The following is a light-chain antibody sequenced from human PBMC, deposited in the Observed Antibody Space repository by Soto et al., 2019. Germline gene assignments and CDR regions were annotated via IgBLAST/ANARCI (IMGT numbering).Light chain of an antibody. CDR3: QQYNSYSPYT. J-gene: IGKJ2*01. CDR1: QSISNW. CDR2: DAS. V-gene: IGKV1-5*01. Sequence: DIQMPQSPSTLSAPVGDRVTITFRASQSISNWLAWYQQKPRKAPKLLIYDASSLESGVPSRFSGSGSGTEFTHTISSLQPDDFATYYCQQYNSYSPYTFGQGTKLEIK.